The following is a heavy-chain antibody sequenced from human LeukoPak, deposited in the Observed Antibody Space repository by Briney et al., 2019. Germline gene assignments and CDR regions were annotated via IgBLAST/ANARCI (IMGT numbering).Heavy chain of an antibody. V-gene: IGHV3-23*01. CDR1: GFTFSSYA. D-gene: IGHD4-23*01. CDR2: ISGSGGNT. CDR3: AKDQYGGNPQYYFDY. Sequence: PGGSLRLSCAASGFTFSSYAMSWVRQAPGKGLEWVSAISGSGGNTYYADSVKGLFTISRDNSKNTLYLQMNSLRAEDTAIYYCAKDQYGGNPQYYFDYWGQGTLVTVSS. J-gene: IGHJ4*02.